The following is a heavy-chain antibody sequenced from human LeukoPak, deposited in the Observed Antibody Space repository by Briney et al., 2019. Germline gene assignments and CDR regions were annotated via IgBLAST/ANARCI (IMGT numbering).Heavy chain of an antibody. CDR1: GFTFSSYA. Sequence: GGSLRLSCAASGFTFSSYAMSWVRQAPGRGLEWVSAISGSGGSTYYADSVKGRFTISRDNSKNTLYLQMNSLRAEDTAVYYCAKSLRYSSGLDAFDIWGQGTMVTVSS. CDR2: ISGSGGST. J-gene: IGHJ3*02. D-gene: IGHD6-19*01. CDR3: AKSLRYSSGLDAFDI. V-gene: IGHV3-23*01.